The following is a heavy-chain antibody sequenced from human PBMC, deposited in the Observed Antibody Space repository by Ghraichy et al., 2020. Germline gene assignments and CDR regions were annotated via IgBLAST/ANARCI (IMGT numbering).Heavy chain of an antibody. D-gene: IGHD3-10*01. CDR2: IYYSGST. V-gene: IGHV4-39*01. Sequence: SETLSLTCTVSGGSISSSSYYWGWIRQPPGKGLEWIGSIYYSGSTYYNPSLKSRVTISVDTSKNQFSLKLSSVTAADTAVYYCARRPLLWFGESLHTLFDYWGQGTLVTVSS. CDR1: GGSISSSSYY. J-gene: IGHJ4*02. CDR3: ARRPLLWFGESLHTLFDY.